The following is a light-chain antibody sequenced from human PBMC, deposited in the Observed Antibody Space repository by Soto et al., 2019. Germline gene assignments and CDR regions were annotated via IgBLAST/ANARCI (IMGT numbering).Light chain of an antibody. V-gene: IGKV3-20*01. CDR1: QRISTDS. CDR2: ATS. CDR3: QRNS. J-gene: IGKJ2*01. Sequence: EIVLTQSPGTLSLSPGERATLSCRATQRISTDSLAWYQHKPGQAPRLLIYATSTRATGIPDRFSGSGSGTDFTLTISRVGPEDFAVYYCQRNSFGQGTRLEFK.